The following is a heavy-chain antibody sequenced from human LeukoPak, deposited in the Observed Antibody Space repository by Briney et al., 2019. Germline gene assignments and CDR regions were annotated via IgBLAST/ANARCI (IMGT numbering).Heavy chain of an antibody. D-gene: IGHD3-10*01. V-gene: IGHV3-7*03. J-gene: IGHJ4*02. Sequence: GGSLRLSCAASGITFSSYWMSWVRQAPGRGLEWVANIKQDGSEKYYVDSVKGRFTISRDNSKNTLYLQMNSLKVEDTAVYYCARDTLGSSYYGSDYWGQGTLVIVSS. CDR3: ARDTLGSSYYGSDY. CDR1: GITFSSYW. CDR2: IKQDGSEK.